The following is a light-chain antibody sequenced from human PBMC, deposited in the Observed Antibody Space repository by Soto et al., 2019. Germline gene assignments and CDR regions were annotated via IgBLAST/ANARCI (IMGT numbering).Light chain of an antibody. CDR3: QSYDGSLSAVV. J-gene: IGLJ3*02. V-gene: IGLV1-40*01. CDR1: SSNIGADYD. CDR2: GNS. Sequence: QSVLTQPPSVSGAPGQRVTISCTGSSSNIGADYDVPWYQQLPGTAPKLLIYGNSNRPSGVPHRFSGSTSGTAASLAITGRQAEDEVDYGTQSYDGSLSAVVFGGGTKLTVL.